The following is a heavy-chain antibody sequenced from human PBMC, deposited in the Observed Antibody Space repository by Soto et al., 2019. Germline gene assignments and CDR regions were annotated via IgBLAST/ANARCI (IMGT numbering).Heavy chain of an antibody. Sequence: PGGSLRLSCSASGFTFSSYAMHWVRQAPGKGLEYVSAISSNGGSTYYADSVKGRFTISRDNSKNTLYLQMSSLRAEDTAVYYRVKDLYYDFWSGYSIFDYWGQGTLVTVSS. CDR3: VKDLYYDFWSGYSIFDY. J-gene: IGHJ4*02. CDR1: GFTFSSYA. D-gene: IGHD3-3*01. CDR2: ISSNGGST. V-gene: IGHV3-64D*06.